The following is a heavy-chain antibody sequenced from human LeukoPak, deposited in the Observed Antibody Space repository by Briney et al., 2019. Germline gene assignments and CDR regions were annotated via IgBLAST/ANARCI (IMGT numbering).Heavy chain of an antibody. J-gene: IGHJ4*02. Sequence: PSETLSLTCAVYGGSLSGQYWGWIRQPPGKGLEWIGEINHGGSISYNASLKSRVTISLDTSKNQFSLKLSSVTAADTAVYYCAGGDYHGSESYANYWGQGTLVTAPS. CDR3: AGGDYHGSESYANY. CDR1: GGSLSGQY. V-gene: IGHV4-34*01. D-gene: IGHD3-10*01. CDR2: INHGGSI.